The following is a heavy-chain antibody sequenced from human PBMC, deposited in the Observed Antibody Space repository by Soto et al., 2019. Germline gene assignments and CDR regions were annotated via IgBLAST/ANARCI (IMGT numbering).Heavy chain of an antibody. CDR3: ARESYDFWSGYYSGAHYGMDV. V-gene: IGHV4-59*01. J-gene: IGHJ6*02. D-gene: IGHD3-3*01. CDR1: GGSISSYY. Sequence: SETLSLTCTVSGGSISSYYWSWIGQPPGKGLEWIGYIYYSGSTNYNPSLKSRVTISVDTSKNQFSLKLSSVTAADTAVYYCARESYDFWSGYYSGAHYGMDVWGQGTTDTVSS. CDR2: IYYSGST.